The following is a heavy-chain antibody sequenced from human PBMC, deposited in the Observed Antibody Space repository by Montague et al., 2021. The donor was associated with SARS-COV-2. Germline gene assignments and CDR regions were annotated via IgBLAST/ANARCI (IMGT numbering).Heavy chain of an antibody. V-gene: IGHV4-61*01. J-gene: IGHJ4*02. Sequence: SETLSLTSTLSGASVASGNFYWSWIRQPPGKGLEWIGYMYYTGHTNYNPSPESRVTMPVDPSKNQFSLTLTSVTAADTAVYYCARSRANVPSRPGFDYWGQGALVTVSS. CDR1: GASVASGNFY. CDR3: ARSRANVPSRPGFDY. D-gene: IGHD6-6*01. CDR2: MYYTGHT.